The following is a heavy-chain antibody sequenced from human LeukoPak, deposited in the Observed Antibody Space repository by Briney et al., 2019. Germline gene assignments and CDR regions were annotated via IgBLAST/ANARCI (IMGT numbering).Heavy chain of an antibody. CDR1: GGSISSGGYY. V-gene: IGHV4-31*03. CDR3: ARGLQYHYYYYYMDV. J-gene: IGHJ6*03. CDR2: NYYSGST. Sequence: SETLSLTCTVSGGSISSGGYYWSWIRQHPGKGLEWIGYNYYSGSTYYNPSLKSRVTISVDTSKNQFSLKLSSVTAADTAVYYCARGLQYHYYYYYMDVWGKGTTVTVSS. D-gene: IGHD4-11*01.